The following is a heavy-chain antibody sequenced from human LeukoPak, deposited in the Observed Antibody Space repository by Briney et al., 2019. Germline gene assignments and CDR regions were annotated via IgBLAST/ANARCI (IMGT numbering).Heavy chain of an antibody. J-gene: IGHJ4*02. CDR3: AKDLGDSGPTPDSDY. CDR2: ISYDGSNK. V-gene: IGHV3-30*18. CDR1: GFTFSSYG. D-gene: IGHD1-26*01. Sequence: GGSLRLSCAASGFTFSSYGMHWVRQAPGKGLEWVAVISYDGSNKYYADSVKGRFTISRDNSKNTLYLQMNSLRAEDTSVYYCAKDLGDSGPTPDSDYWGQGTLVTVSS.